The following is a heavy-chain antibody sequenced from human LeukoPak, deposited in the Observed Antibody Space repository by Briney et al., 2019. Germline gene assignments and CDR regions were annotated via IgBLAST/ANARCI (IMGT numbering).Heavy chain of an antibody. D-gene: IGHD3-16*01. CDR1: DYTFTNYG. J-gene: IGHJ6*03. CDR2: ISAYNGNT. CDR3: ARDARSLSEYYYYYMDV. Sequence: ASVKVSCKASDYTFTNYGISWVRQAPGQGLEWMGWISAYNGNTNYAQKLQGRVTMTTDTSTSTAYMELRSLRSDDTAVYYCARDARSLSEYYYYYMDVWGKGTTVTVSS. V-gene: IGHV1-18*01.